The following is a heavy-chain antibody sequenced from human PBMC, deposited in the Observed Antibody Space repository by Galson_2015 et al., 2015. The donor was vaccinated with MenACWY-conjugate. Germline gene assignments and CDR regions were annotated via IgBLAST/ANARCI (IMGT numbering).Heavy chain of an antibody. V-gene: IGHV4-39*01. CDR3: ARHDRTAPARSGAFDI. CDR1: GGSISSSSYY. CDR2: IYYSGST. J-gene: IGHJ3*02. D-gene: IGHD2-2*01. Sequence: ETLSLTCTVSGGSISSSSYYWDWIRQSPGRGLEWIGTIYYSGSTYYNSSLKSRVTISVDTSQNQFSLNLSSVTAADTAMYYCARHDRTAPARSGAFDIWGRGTMVTVSS.